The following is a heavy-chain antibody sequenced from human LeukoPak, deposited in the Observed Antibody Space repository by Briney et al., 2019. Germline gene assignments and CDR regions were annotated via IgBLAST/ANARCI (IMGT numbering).Heavy chain of an antibody. J-gene: IGHJ4*02. CDR1: GFTFSSYA. Sequence: GGSLRLSCAVSGFTFSSYAMSWVRQAPGKGLEWVSAISGSGGSTYYADSVKGRFTISRDNSKNTLYLQMNSLRTEDTAVYYCAKDRLARPTVGDYWGQGTLVTVSS. CDR3: AKDRLARPTVGDY. CDR2: ISGSGGST. V-gene: IGHV3-23*01. D-gene: IGHD4-23*01.